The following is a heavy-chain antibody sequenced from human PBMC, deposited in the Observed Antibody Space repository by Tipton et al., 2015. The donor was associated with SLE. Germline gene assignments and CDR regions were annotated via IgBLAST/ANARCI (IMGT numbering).Heavy chain of an antibody. CDR2: INTDGTAT. CDR3: ASPFDLGY. V-gene: IGHV3-74*01. J-gene: IGHJ4*02. Sequence: SLRLSCTTSGFTFSSYWMHWVRQAPGKGLMWVSRINTDGTATGYADPVRGRFTISRDNPKNTLYLQMNSLRAEDTAVYYCASPFDLGYWGQGTLVTVSS. D-gene: IGHD3-3*02. CDR1: GFTFSSYW.